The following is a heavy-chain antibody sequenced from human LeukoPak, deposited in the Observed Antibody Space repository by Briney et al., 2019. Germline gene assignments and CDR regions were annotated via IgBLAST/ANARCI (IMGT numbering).Heavy chain of an antibody. J-gene: IGHJ4*02. D-gene: IGHD3-3*01. V-gene: IGHV3-7*01. Sequence: GGSLRLSCAASGFTFNGYWMSWVRQAPGKGLERVANIKQDGSEKYYVDSVRGRLTISRDNAENSLFLQMNRLRVEDTAVYYCTRDFGRSSYYFDFWGQGTLVTVSS. CDR1: GFTFNGYW. CDR3: TRDFGRSSYYFDF. CDR2: IKQDGSEK.